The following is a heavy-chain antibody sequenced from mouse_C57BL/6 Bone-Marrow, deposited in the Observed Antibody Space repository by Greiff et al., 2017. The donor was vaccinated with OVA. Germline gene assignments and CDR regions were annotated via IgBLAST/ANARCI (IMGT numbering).Heavy chain of an antibody. D-gene: IGHD1-1*01. CDR3: ARGYYGSPWYFDV. J-gene: IGHJ1*03. CDR2: IDPSDSYT. Sequence: VQLQQPGVELVKPGASVKLSCKASGYTFTSYWMQWVKQRPGQGLEWIGEIDPSDSYTNYNQKFKGKATLTVDTSSSTAYMQLSSLTSEDSAVYYCARGYYGSPWYFDVWGTGTTVTVSS. V-gene: IGHV1-50*01. CDR1: GYTFTSYW.